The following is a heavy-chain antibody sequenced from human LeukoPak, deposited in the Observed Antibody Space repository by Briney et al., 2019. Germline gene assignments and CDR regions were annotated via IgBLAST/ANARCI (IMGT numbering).Heavy chain of an antibody. J-gene: IGHJ4*02. D-gene: IGHD6-6*01. Sequence: GGSLRLSCAASGFTFSSYAMSWFRQAPGKGLEWVSAISGSGGSTYYADSVKGRFTISRDNSKNTLYLQMNSLRAEDTAVYYCAKVESSSSCFDYWGQGTLVTVSS. CDR2: ISGSGGST. CDR1: GFTFSSYA. V-gene: IGHV3-23*01. CDR3: AKVESSSSCFDY.